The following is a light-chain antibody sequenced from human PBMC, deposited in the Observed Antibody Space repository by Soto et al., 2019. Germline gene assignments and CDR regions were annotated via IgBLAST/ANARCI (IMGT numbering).Light chain of an antibody. CDR3: NSYTSSSTHVV. Sequence: QSVLTQPASVSGSPGQSITISCTGTSSDVGGYNYVSWYQHHPDKAPKLMIYDVSNRPSGVSNRFSGSKSGNTASLTISGLQTEDEADYYCNSYTSSSTHVVFGGGTQLTVL. V-gene: IGLV2-14*03. J-gene: IGLJ2*01. CDR1: SSDVGGYNY. CDR2: DVS.